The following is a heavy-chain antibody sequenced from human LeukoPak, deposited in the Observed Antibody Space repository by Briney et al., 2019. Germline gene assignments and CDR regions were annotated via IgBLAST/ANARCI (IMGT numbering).Heavy chain of an antibody. J-gene: IGHJ6*02. Sequence: PGGSLRLSCAASGFTFNSDAMSWVRRAPGKGLEWVSVIYSGGSTYYADSVKGRFIISRDKSKNTLYLQMNSLRAEDTAVYFCARAPDGGSYYYYGMDVWGQGTTVTVSS. CDR2: IYSGGST. CDR1: GFTFNSDA. CDR3: ARAPDGGSYYYYGMDV. D-gene: IGHD3-16*01. V-gene: IGHV3-66*01.